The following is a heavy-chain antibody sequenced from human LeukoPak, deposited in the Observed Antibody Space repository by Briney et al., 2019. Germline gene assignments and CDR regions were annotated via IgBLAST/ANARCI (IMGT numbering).Heavy chain of an antibody. CDR3: ARGVVLNCSSTSCPFDY. CDR2: IYSGGST. CDR1: GFTVSSNY. V-gene: IGHV3-66*01. Sequence: GGSLRLSCAASGFTVSSNYMSWVRQAPGKGLEWVSVIYSGGSTYYADSVKGRFTISRDNSKNTLYLQMNSLRAEDTAVYYCARGVVLNCSSTSCPFDYWGQGTLVTVSS. J-gene: IGHJ4*02. D-gene: IGHD2-2*01.